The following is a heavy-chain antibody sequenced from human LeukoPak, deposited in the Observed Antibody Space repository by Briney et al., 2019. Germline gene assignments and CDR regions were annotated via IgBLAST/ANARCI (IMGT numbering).Heavy chain of an antibody. CDR2: MNPNSGNT. CDR1: GYTFTSYD. J-gene: IGHJ4*02. D-gene: IGHD6-19*01. V-gene: IGHV1-8*01. CDR3: ARRRYSSGLAAVY. Sequence: ASVTVSCKASGYTFTSYDINWVRQATGQGPEWRGWMNPNSGNTGYAQKFQGRVTMTRNTSISTAYMELSSLRSEDTAVNYCARRRYSSGLAAVYWGQGTLVTVSS.